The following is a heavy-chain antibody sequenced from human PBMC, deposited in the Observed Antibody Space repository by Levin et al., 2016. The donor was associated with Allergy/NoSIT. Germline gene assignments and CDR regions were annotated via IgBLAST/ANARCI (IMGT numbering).Heavy chain of an antibody. D-gene: IGHD2-2*01. Sequence: LSLTCAASGFTFDDYAMHWVRQAPGKGLEWVSGISWNSGSIGYADSVKGRFTISRDNAKNSLYLQMNSLRAEDTALYYCAKALHCSSTSCYSAQYYYYGMDVWGQGTTVTVSS. CDR3: AKALHCSSTSCYSAQYYYYGMDV. J-gene: IGHJ6*02. V-gene: IGHV3-9*01. CDR1: GFTFDDYA. CDR2: ISWNSGSI.